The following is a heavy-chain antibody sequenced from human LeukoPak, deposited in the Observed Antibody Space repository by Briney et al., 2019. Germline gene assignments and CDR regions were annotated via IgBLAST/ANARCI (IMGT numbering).Heavy chain of an antibody. CDR3: ARTSNYWSPYFDY. J-gene: IGHJ4*02. Sequence: SETLSLTCIVSGDSISSYYWNWIRQPPGKGLEWIGYIYYSGTTIYNPSLKSRVTMSVDTSKNQFSLKLKSVTAADTAVYYCARTSNYWSPYFDYWGQGALVTVSS. D-gene: IGHD1-1*01. CDR1: GDSISSYY. CDR2: IYYSGTT. V-gene: IGHV4-59*01.